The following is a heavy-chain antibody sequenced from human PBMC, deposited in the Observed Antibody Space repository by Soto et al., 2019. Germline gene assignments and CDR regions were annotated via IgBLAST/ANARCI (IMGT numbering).Heavy chain of an antibody. D-gene: IGHD4-4*01. Sequence: GGSLRLSCVASGFSFGSYWMSWVRQAPGKGLECVANTRQDGSQNHYVDSVKGRFTISRENAKNSLYLQMNSLKAEDTAVYYCASYPHPTVPGLPFDHWGQGTLVTVSS. V-gene: IGHV3-7*03. CDR1: GFSFGSYW. CDR2: TRQDGSQN. CDR3: ASYPHPTVPGLPFDH. J-gene: IGHJ4*02.